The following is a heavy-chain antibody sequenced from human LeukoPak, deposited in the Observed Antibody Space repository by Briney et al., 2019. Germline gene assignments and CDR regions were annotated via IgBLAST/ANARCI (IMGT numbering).Heavy chain of an antibody. D-gene: IGHD1-26*01. Sequence: ASVKVSCKASGYTFTGYYMHWVRQAPGQGREWMGWINPNSGGTNYAQKFQGRVTMTRDTSISTAYMELSRLRSDDTAVYYCAIPYSGSYYYDYWGQGTLVTVSS. CDR3: AIPYSGSYYYDY. V-gene: IGHV1-2*02. CDR2: INPNSGGT. J-gene: IGHJ4*02. CDR1: GYTFTGYY.